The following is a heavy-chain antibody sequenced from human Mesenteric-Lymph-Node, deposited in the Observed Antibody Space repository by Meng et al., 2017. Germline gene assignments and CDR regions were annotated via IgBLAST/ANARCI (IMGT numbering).Heavy chain of an antibody. CDR2: INPNNGVT. D-gene: IGHD1-14*01. V-gene: IGHV1-2*06. CDR1: GYVFTDYY. CDR3: ASLLTGAYNWVDP. Sequence: GGPLRLSCKASGYVFTDYYIHWVRQAPGQGLEWMGRINPNNGVTIYAQKFQGRVTMTRDTSISTAYMELTRLRSDDTAVYYCASLLTGAYNWVDPWGQGTLVTVSS. J-gene: IGHJ5*02.